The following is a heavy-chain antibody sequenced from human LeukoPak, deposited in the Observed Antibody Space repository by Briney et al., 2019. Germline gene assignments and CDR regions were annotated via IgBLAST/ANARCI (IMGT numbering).Heavy chain of an antibody. V-gene: IGHV4-34*01. CDR3: AXXXGCSSTSCQNWFDP. CDR2: INHSGST. J-gene: IGHJ5*02. Sequence: SSETLSLTCAVYGGSFSGYYWSWIRQPPGKGLEWIGEINHSGSTNYNPSLKSRVTISVDTSKNQFSLKLSSVTAADTAVYYCAXXXGCSSTSCQNWFDPWGQGTLVTVSS. CDR1: GGSFSGYY. D-gene: IGHD2-2*01.